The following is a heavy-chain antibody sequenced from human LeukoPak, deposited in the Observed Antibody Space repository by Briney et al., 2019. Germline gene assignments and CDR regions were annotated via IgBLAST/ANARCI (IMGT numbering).Heavy chain of an antibody. CDR2: FDPEDGGT. D-gene: IGHD6-19*01. CDR3: ATDRLGDQWLVPDY. CDR1: GYTLTELS. J-gene: IGHJ4*02. Sequence: GASVKVSCKVSGYTLTELSLHWVRQAPGKGLEWMGGFDPEDGGTIYAQKFQGRVTMTEDTSTDTAYMELSSLRSEDTAVYYCATDRLGDQWLVPDYWGQGTLVTVSS. V-gene: IGHV1-24*01.